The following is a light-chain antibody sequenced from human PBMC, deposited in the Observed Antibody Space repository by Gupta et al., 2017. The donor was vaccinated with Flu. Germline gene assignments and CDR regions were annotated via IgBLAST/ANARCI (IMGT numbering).Light chain of an antibody. CDR1: SSNIGRNT. J-gene: IGLJ3*02. V-gene: IGLV1-44*01. Sequence: QSVVTQPPSASGTPGQRVTISCSGSSSNIGRNTVNWYQQDPGTAPKLLIYTNKQRPSGVPDRFSGSKSGTSASLAISGLQSEDEADYYCAAWDDSLNGWVFGGGTKLTVL. CDR2: TNK. CDR3: AAWDDSLNGWV.